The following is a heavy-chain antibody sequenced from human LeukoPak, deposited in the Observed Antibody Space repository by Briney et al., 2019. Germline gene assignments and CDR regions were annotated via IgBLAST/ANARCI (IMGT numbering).Heavy chain of an antibody. CDR1: GFTFSGYW. CDR2: INSDGSTT. Sequence: PGGSLRLSCAASGFTFSGYWMHWVRQAPGKGLVWVSRINSDGSTTSYADSVMGRFTISRDNAKNTLYLQMNSLGAEDTAVYYCARVIYSGWEGELSDWGQGTLVTVSS. CDR3: ARVIYSGWEGELSD. D-gene: IGHD6-19*01. V-gene: IGHV3-74*01. J-gene: IGHJ4*02.